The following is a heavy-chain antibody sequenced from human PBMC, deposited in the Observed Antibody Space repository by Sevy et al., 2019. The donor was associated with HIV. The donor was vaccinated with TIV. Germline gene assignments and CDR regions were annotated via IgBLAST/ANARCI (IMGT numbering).Heavy chain of an antibody. D-gene: IGHD3-10*01. V-gene: IGHV4-59*01. CDR1: GGSMSSYF. CDR3: ARDSVLSPRVFDS. Sequence: SESLSLTCTVSGGSMSSYFWSWIRQPPGKGLEWIGYIYYTGTTNYNPSLKSRLTMPLDTSKNRFSLKLTAVTAADTAVYYCARDSVLSPRVFDSWGQGTLVTVSS. J-gene: IGHJ4*02. CDR2: IYYTGTT.